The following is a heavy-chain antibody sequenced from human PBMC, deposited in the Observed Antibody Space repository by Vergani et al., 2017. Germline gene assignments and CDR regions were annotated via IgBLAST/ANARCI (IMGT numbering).Heavy chain of an antibody. J-gene: IGHJ6*02. D-gene: IGHD3-22*01. CDR1: GGTFSSYA. Sequence: QVQLVQSGAEVKKPGSSVKVSCKASGGTFSSYAISWVRQAPGQGLEWMGGIIPIFGTANYAQKFQGGVTITADESTSTAYMELSSLRSEDTAVYYCARHSPDYYDSSGYNYYYYGMDVWGQGTTVTVSS. CDR3: ARHSPDYYDSSGYNYYYYGMDV. V-gene: IGHV1-69*01. CDR2: IIPIFGTA.